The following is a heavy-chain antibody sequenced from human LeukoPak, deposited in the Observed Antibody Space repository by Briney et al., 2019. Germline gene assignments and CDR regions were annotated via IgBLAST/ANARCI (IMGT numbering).Heavy chain of an antibody. CDR2: INTDGSVT. V-gene: IGHV3-74*01. J-gene: IGHJ4*02. Sequence: PGGSLRLSCAASGITVSTFWMHWVRQAPGEGPVWVSRINTDGSVTNYADSVEGRFTISRDNAKNMLYLQMNDLRAEDTAVYYCVTDRYSDSAFGDWGQGTLVTVSS. CDR1: GITVSTFW. CDR3: VTDRYSDSAFGD. D-gene: IGHD1-26*01.